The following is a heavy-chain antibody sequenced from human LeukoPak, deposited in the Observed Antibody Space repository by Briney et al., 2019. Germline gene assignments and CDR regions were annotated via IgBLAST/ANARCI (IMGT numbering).Heavy chain of an antibody. CDR2: ISAYNGNT. D-gene: IGHD3-10*01. CDR3: ARHHRLLWFGESKIGWFDP. CDR1: GYTFTSYG. Sequence: ASVKVSCKASGYTFTSYGISWVRQAPGQGLEWMGWISAYNGNTNYAQKLQGRVTMTTDTSTSTAYMELRSLRSDDTAVYYCARHHRLLWFGESKIGWFDPWGQGTLVTVSS. J-gene: IGHJ5*02. V-gene: IGHV1-18*01.